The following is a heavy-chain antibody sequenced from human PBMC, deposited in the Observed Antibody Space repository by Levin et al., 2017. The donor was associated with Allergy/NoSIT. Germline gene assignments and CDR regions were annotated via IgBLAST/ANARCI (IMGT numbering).Heavy chain of an antibody. J-gene: IGHJ6*03. Sequence: GESLKISCKGSGYSFTSYWISWVRQMPGKGLEWMGRIDPSDSYTNYSPSFQGHVTISADKSISTAYLQWSSLKASDTAMYYCASESRDYYGSGSYYKDYYYYYMDGWGKGTTVTVSS. CDR2: IDPSDSYT. CDR1: GYSFTSYW. D-gene: IGHD3-10*01. CDR3: ASESRDYYGSGSYYKDYYYYYMDG. V-gene: IGHV5-10-1*01.